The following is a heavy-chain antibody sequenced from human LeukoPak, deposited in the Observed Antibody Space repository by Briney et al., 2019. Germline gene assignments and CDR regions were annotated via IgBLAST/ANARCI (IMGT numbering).Heavy chain of an antibody. CDR3: AKAASSSWPSYYYGMDV. Sequence: GGSLRLSCAASGFTFSTYWMTWGRQAPGRGLEWVASIKQDGSERYYVDSVKDRFTISRDNAKDSLFLQMNSLRVDDTAVYYCAKAASSSWPSYYYGMDVWGQGTTVTVSS. V-gene: IGHV3-7*03. CDR2: IKQDGSER. D-gene: IGHD6-13*01. CDR1: GFTFSTYW. J-gene: IGHJ6*02.